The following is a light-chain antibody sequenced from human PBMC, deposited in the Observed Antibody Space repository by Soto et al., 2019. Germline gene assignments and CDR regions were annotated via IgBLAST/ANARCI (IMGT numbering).Light chain of an antibody. Sequence: DIQMTQSPSTLSASIGDRVTITCRASQSITTFLAWYQQKPGKAPKLLIYKASSLESGVPSRFSGSGSGTDFTLTISSLQPEDFATYYCQQFHNYPPITFGQGTRLEIK. J-gene: IGKJ5*01. CDR3: QQFHNYPPIT. CDR2: KAS. V-gene: IGKV1-5*03. CDR1: QSITTF.